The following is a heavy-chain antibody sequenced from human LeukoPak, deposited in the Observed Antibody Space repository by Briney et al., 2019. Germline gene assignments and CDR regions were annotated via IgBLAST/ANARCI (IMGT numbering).Heavy chain of an antibody. J-gene: IGHJ6*02. CDR1: GYSISSSNC. V-gene: IGHV4-28*01. D-gene: IGHD2/OR15-2a*01. CDR3: ARSQYYGRTGMDV. CDR2: IYYSGST. Sequence: TPSETLSLTCAVSGYSISSSNCWGWIRQPPGKGLEWIGYIYYSGSTYYNPSLKSRVTMSVDTSKNQFSLKLSSVTAVDTAVYYCARSQYYGRTGMDVWGQGTTVTVSS.